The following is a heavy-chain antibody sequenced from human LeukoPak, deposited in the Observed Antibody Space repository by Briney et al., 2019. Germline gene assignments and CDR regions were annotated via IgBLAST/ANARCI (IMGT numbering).Heavy chain of an antibody. Sequence: PGGSLRLSCAASGFTFSSYWMHWVRQAPGKGLVWVSRINSDGSSTSYADSVKGRFTISRDNAKNTLYLQMNSLRAEDTAVYYCARDPSEGAMSDAFDIWGQGTMVTVSS. CDR2: INSDGSST. CDR3: ARDPSEGAMSDAFDI. CDR1: GFTFSSYW. V-gene: IGHV3-74*01. J-gene: IGHJ3*02. D-gene: IGHD2-2*01.